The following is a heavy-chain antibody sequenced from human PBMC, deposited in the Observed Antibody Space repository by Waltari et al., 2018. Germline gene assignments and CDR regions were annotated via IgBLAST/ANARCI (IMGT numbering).Heavy chain of an antibody. CDR3: ARIFSRGYEGFDY. CDR1: GYTFTGYY. Sequence: QVQLVQSGAEVKKPGASVKVSCKASGYTFTGYYMHWVRQAPGQGLEWRGRINPNSGGTNYAQKFQGRVTMTRDTSISTAYMELSRLRSDDTAVYYCARIFSRGYEGFDYWGQGTLVTVSS. J-gene: IGHJ4*02. V-gene: IGHV1-2*06. CDR2: INPNSGGT. D-gene: IGHD5-12*01.